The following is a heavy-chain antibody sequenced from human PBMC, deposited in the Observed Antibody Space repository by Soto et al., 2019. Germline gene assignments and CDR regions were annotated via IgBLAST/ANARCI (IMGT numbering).Heavy chain of an antibody. J-gene: IGHJ5*02. Sequence: GGSLRLSCAASGFTFSSYAMSWVRQAPGKGLEWVSAISGSGAGTYYADSVKGRFTISRDNSKNTLYLQMNSLRAEDTAIYYCAKDLYSSAWYLAPWGQGTLVTSPQ. CDR1: GFTFSSYA. D-gene: IGHD6-19*01. CDR3: AKDLYSSAWYLAP. V-gene: IGHV3-23*01. CDR2: ISGSGAGT.